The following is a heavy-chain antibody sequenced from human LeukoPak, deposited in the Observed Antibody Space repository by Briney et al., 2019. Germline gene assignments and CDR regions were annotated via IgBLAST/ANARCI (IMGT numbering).Heavy chain of an antibody. CDR2: ISGNGRNT. CDR3: AKDLGYDYVWGEGNFYDY. J-gene: IGHJ4*02. CDR1: GFTFSSYG. Sequence: PGGSLRLSCAASGFTFSSYGMSWVRQAPGKGLEWVSVISGNGRNTDYAGSVKGRFTISRDNSKNTLYLQMNSLRAEDTAVYYCAKDLGYDYVWGEGNFYDYWGQGTLVTVSS. D-gene: IGHD3-16*01. V-gene: IGHV3-23*01.